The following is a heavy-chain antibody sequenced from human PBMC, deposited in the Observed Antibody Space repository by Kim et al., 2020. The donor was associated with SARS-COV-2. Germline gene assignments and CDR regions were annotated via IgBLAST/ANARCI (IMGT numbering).Heavy chain of an antibody. D-gene: IGHD3-3*01. V-gene: IGHV3-23*01. Sequence: GGSLRLSCAASGFTFSSYAMSWVRQAPGKGLEWVSSVSGNGAKTYYADSVKGRFTVSRDRSNNTLHLEMSSLRAEDTAVYFCAKEYYDFWTGYYTTRPSDYWGQGTLVTVSS. J-gene: IGHJ4*02. CDR3: AKEYYDFWTGYYTTRPSDY. CDR2: VSGNGAKT. CDR1: GFTFSSYA.